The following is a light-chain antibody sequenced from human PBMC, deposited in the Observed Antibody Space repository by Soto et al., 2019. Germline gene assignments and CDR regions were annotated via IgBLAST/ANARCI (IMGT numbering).Light chain of an antibody. CDR1: DSSIGAGYD. Sequence: QSVLTQPPSVSGAPGQWVTISCTGSDSSIGAGYDVHWYQQLPGTPPKVLIYGNSNRPSGVPDRFSASKSGTSASLAITGLQAEDEADYYCQSYDNSLSGSYVFGSGTKVTVL. J-gene: IGLJ1*01. CDR2: GNS. V-gene: IGLV1-40*01. CDR3: QSYDNSLSGSYV.